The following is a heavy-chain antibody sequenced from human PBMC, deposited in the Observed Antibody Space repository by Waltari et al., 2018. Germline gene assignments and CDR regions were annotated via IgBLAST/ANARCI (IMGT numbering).Heavy chain of an antibody. D-gene: IGHD3-22*01. CDR3: ARDWDGSYDSFDP. Sequence: QVQLVQSGAEVKKPGSSVKVSCKASGGTFSSYAISWVRQAPGQGLEWMGGIIPILGRANYAQNFQGRVTMTTDTSTSTVYMELRSLTSDDTAVYYCARDWDGSYDSFDPWGQGTLVTVSS. J-gene: IGHJ5*02. CDR1: GGTFSSYA. V-gene: IGHV1-69*10. CDR2: IIPILGRA.